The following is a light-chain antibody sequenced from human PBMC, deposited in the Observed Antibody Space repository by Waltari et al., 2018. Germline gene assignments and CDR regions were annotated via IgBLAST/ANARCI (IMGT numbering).Light chain of an antibody. J-gene: IGKJ4*01. V-gene: IGKV3-15*01. Sequence: EIVMTQSPATLSVSPGERATLSCRASQSVSSNLAWYQQKPGQASRRLIYGASTRATGIPARFSGSGSGTEVTSTISSLQSEDVAGYYCQQYNNWRALTFGGGTKVEIK. CDR3: QQYNNWRALT. CDR1: QSVSSN. CDR2: GAS.